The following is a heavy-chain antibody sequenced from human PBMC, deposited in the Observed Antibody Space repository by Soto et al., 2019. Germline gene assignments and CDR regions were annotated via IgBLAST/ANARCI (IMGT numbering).Heavy chain of an antibody. D-gene: IGHD6-19*01. CDR3: ARVQWLTSQGSYAFDI. J-gene: IGHJ3*02. V-gene: IGHV4-30-4*01. CDR1: GGSISSGDYY. Sequence: SETLSLTCTVSGGSISSGDYYWSWVRQPPGKGLEWVGYIYYSWIPYYNRSLKSRITISIDTSQSQFSLQLSSVTAADTAVYFCARVQWLTSQGSYAFDIWGQGTLVTVSS. CDR2: IYYSWIP.